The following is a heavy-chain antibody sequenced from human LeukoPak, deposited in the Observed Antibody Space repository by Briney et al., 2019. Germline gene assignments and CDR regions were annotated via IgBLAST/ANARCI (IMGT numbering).Heavy chain of an antibody. CDR2: IKQDGSAK. J-gene: IGHJ5*02. CDR3: ARERGSGSYHPFDP. CDR1: GFTFSSYW. Sequence: GGSLRLSCAASGFTFSSYWMSWVRQAPGKGLEWVANIKQDGSAKYYVDSVKGRFTISRDNAKNSLYLQMNSLRVEDTAVYYCARERGSGSYHPFDPWGQGTLVTVSS. V-gene: IGHV3-7*01. D-gene: IGHD3-10*01.